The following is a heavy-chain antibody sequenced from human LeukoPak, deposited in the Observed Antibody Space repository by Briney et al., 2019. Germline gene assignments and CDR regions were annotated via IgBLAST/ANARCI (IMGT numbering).Heavy chain of an antibody. V-gene: IGHV4-59*01. CDR3: ARYAASGVTLEH. J-gene: IGHJ4*02. CDR1: GGSINNYY. Sequence: PSETLSLTCAVSGGSINNYYWSWIRQPPGKGLEWIGYIYYTGRTKYNPSLRSRVTISLDTSETQFSLNLWPVTPADTAVYYCARYAASGVTLEHWGPGFLVTVSS. CDR2: IYYTGRT. D-gene: IGHD2-21*02.